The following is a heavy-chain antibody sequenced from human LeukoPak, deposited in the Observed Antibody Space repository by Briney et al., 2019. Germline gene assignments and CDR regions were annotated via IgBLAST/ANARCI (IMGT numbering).Heavy chain of an antibody. V-gene: IGHV4-39*01. CDR1: GGPISSSSYY. CDR2: IYYSGST. J-gene: IGHJ3*02. D-gene: IGHD5-12*01. CDR3: ATGGDSGYRPAAFDI. Sequence: SETLSLTCTVSGGPISSSSYYWGWIRQPPGKGLEWIGSIYYSGSTYYNPSLKSRVTISVDTSKNQFSLKLTSVTAADTAVYYCATGGDSGYRPAAFDIWGQGTMVTVSS.